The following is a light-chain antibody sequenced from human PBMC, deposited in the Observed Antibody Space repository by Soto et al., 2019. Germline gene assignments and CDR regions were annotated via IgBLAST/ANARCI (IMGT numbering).Light chain of an antibody. CDR3: QQYGSSPPKYT. CDR2: GAS. Sequence: EIVLTQSPDTLSLSPGERATLSCRASQSVSTNSLAWYQQKPGQAPRPLIYGASSRATGTPDRFSGSGSGTDFTLTISRLEPEDFAVYYCQQYGSSPPKYTFGQGTKLEIK. J-gene: IGKJ2*01. CDR1: QSVSTNS. V-gene: IGKV3-20*01.